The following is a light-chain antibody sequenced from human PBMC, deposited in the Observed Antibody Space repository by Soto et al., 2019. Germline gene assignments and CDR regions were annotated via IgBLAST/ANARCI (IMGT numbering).Light chain of an antibody. CDR1: SSDVGGYNF. CDR2: EVS. J-gene: IGLJ2*01. V-gene: IGLV2-14*01. CDR3: SSYTSRSTLAV. Sequence: QSALSQPASVSGSPGQSITISCTGTSSDVGGYNFVSWYQQHPGKAPKLMIYEVSNRPSGVSNRFSGSKSGNTASLTISGLQAEDEADYYCSSYTSRSTLAVLGGGTQLTVL.